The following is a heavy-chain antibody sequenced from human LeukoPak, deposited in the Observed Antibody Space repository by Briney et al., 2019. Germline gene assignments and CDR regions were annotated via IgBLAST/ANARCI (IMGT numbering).Heavy chain of an antibody. CDR1: GGSISSHY. D-gene: IGHD2-21*02. Sequence: SVTLSLTCTVSGGSISSHYWSWLRQSPERGLEWIGFIYYTGTTRYNTSLRGRVTMSVDSSRNHFSLKLTSMTAADTALYYCARLLNNDNAGDPDTFDMWGQGTMVTVSS. CDR2: IYYTGTT. CDR3: ARLLNNDNAGDPDTFDM. J-gene: IGHJ3*02. V-gene: IGHV4-59*07.